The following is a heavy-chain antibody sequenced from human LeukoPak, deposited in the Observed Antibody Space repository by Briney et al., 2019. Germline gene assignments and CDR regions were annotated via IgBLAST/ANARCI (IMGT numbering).Heavy chain of an antibody. D-gene: IGHD5-12*01. CDR2: IYYSGST. CDR3: ARLVNYGYHLYYFDY. V-gene: IGHV4-39*01. J-gene: IGHJ4*02. CDR1: GGSVSSSSYY. Sequence: SETLSLTCTVSGGSVSSSSYYWGWIRQPPGMGLEWIGSIYYSGSTYYNPSLKSRVTISVDTSKNQFSLKLSSVTAADTAVFYCARLVNYGYHLYYFDYWGQGTLVTVSS.